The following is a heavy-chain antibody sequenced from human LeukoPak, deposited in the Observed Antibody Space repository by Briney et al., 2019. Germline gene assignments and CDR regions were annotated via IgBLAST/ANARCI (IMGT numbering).Heavy chain of an antibody. J-gene: IGHJ4*02. CDR1: GFTFSSYW. D-gene: IGHD3-9*01. CDR3: ARDSHYDILTGYLSR. V-gene: IGHV3-7*01. CDR2: IKQDGSEK. Sequence: GGSLRLSRAASGFTFSSYWMSWVRQAPGKGLEWVANIKQDGSEKYYVDSVKGRFTISRDNAKNSLYLQMNSLRAEDTAVYYCARDSHYDILTGYLSRWGQGTLVTVSS.